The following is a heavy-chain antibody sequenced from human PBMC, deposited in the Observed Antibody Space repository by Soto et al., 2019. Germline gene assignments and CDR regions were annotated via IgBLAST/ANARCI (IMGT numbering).Heavy chain of an antibody. CDR3: ARLLGYCSSTSCLDV. J-gene: IGHJ6*04. Sequence: PGGSLRLSCAASGFTFSSYSMNWVRQAPGKGLEWVSYISSSSSTIYYADSVKGRFTISRDNAKNSLYLQMNSLRAEDTAVYYCARLLGYCSSTSCLDVWGKGTTVTVSS. V-gene: IGHV3-48*01. CDR2: ISSSSSTI. D-gene: IGHD2-2*01. CDR1: GFTFSSYS.